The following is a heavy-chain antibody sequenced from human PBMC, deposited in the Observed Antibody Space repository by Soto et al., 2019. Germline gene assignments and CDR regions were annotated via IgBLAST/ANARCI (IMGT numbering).Heavy chain of an antibody. V-gene: IGHV3-23*01. J-gene: IGHJ6*03. CDR1: GFTFSNFA. D-gene: IGHD2-2*01. CDR3: AKDTSSSPYYMDV. Sequence: LRLSCAASGFTFSNFAMSWVRHAPGKGLEWVSEITGSTGTTYYADSVRGRFIISRDNSKNTLHLQMSSLRAEDTAVYYCAKDTSSSPYYMDVWGKGTTVTVSS. CDR2: ITGSTGTT.